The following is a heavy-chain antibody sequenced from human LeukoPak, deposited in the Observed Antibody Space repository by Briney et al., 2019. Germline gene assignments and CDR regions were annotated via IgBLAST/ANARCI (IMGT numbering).Heavy chain of an antibody. CDR2: IYHSGST. J-gene: IGHJ6*03. Sequence: SETLSLTCTVSGYSISSGYYWGWIRQPPGKGLEWIGSIYHSGSTYYNPSLKSRVTISVDTSKNQFSLRLSSVTAADAAVYYCARGVRPTKNYYYYYYMDVWGKGTTVTVSS. CDR1: GYSISSGYY. D-gene: IGHD3-10*02. CDR3: ARGVRPTKNYYYYYYMDV. V-gene: IGHV4-38-2*02.